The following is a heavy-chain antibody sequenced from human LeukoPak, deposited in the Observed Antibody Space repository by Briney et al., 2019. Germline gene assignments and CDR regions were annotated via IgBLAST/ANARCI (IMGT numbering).Heavy chain of an antibody. CDR2: IYPGDSDT. CDR3: ARGVRGYYYYYGMDV. D-gene: IGHD3-10*01. CDR1: GYSFTSYW. V-gene: IGHV5-51*01. Sequence: GESLKISCKGSGYSFTSYWIGWVRQMPGKGLEWMGIIYPGDSDTRYSPSFQGQVTISADKSISTAYLQWSSLKASDTAMYYCARGVRGYYYYYGMDVWGQGTTVTVSS. J-gene: IGHJ6*02.